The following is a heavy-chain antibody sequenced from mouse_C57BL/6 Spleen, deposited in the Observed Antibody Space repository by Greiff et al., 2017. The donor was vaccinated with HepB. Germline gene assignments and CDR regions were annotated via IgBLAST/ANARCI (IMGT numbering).Heavy chain of an antibody. V-gene: IGHV1-80*01. CDR2: IYPGDGDT. Sequence: VMLVESGAELVKPGASVKISCKASGYAFSSYWMNWVKQRPGKGLEWIGQIYPGDGDTNYNGKFKGKATLTADKSSSTAYMQLSSLTSEDSAVYFCARVGSNPYAMDYWGQGTSVTVSS. J-gene: IGHJ4*01. CDR3: ARVGSNPYAMDY. CDR1: GYAFSSYW. D-gene: IGHD2-5*01.